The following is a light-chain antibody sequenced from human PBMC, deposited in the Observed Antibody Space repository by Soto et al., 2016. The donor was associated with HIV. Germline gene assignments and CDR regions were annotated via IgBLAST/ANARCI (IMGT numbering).Light chain of an antibody. CDR3: QVWDSDSDYVI. CDR2: DDS. J-gene: IGLJ2*01. Sequence: SYELTQPPSVSVAPGKTAKITCGGNNVENRRVHWYQQKPGQAPALVVHDDSDRPSGIPERFSGSKSGNTATLTINRVEAGDEADYYCQVWDSDSDYVIFGGGTKVTVL. V-gene: IGLV3-21*03. CDR1: NVENRR.